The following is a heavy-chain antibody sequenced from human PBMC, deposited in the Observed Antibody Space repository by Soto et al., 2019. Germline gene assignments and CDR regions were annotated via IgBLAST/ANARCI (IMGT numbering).Heavy chain of an antibody. J-gene: IGHJ6*03. V-gene: IGHV4-39*01. CDR3: ARHCCSGGSCYSYYYYYYMDV. Sequence: SETLSVTCTVSGGSISSSSYYWGWIRQPPGKGLEWIGSIYYSGSTYYNPSLKSRVTISVDTSKNQFSLKLSSVTAADTAVYYCARHCCSGGSCYSYYYYYYMDVWGKGTTVTVSS. CDR1: GGSISSSSYY. D-gene: IGHD2-15*01. CDR2: IYYSGST.